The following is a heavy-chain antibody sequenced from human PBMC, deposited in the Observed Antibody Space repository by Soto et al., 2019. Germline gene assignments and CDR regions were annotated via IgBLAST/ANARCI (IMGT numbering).Heavy chain of an antibody. CDR3: AREHGFSYGLNYFDP. Sequence: QVQLQESGPGLVKPSETLSLTCTVSGGSINNYYWSWIRQPPGKGLEWIGYIYDSGSTNYNPSLKXRXTXSVDTSKNQFSRNLSSVTAADTAVYYCAREHGFSYGLNYFDPWGQGTLVTVSS. J-gene: IGHJ5*02. D-gene: IGHD5-18*01. V-gene: IGHV4-59*01. CDR2: IYDSGST. CDR1: GGSINNYY.